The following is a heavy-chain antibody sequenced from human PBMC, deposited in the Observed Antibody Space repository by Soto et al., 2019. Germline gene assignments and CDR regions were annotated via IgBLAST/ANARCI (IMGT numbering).Heavy chain of an antibody. CDR2: MNPSTGNS. J-gene: IGHJ3*02. D-gene: IGHD3-22*01. CDR1: GYTFTSYD. Sequence: ASVKVSCKASGYTFTSYDIYWVRQATGQGLEWMGWMNPSTGNSGYAQKFQGRVTMTSDTSISTAHMELSSLRSEDTAVYYCARELPVFDYDSSGIYDAFDIWGQGTMVTVSS. V-gene: IGHV1-8*01. CDR3: ARELPVFDYDSSGIYDAFDI.